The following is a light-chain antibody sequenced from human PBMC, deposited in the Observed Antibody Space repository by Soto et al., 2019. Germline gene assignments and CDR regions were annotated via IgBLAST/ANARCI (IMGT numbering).Light chain of an antibody. CDR3: SSYTGGNARVV. V-gene: IGLV2-14*01. CDR1: SDVGAYRY. Sequence: QSVLTQPASVSGAPGQSITISCTGSDVGAYRYVSWYQQHPGKAPRLMIYDVSNRPSGVSDRFSGSKSGNTASLTISGLQTEDDAYFFCSSYTGGNARVVFGGGTKLTVL. CDR2: DVS. J-gene: IGLJ2*01.